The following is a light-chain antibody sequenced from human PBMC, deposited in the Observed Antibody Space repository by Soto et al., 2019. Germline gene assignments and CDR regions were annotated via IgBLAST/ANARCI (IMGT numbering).Light chain of an antibody. CDR1: SSNIGAGYD. J-gene: IGLJ1*01. Sequence: QAVVTQPPSVSGAPGQRVTISCTGISSNIGAGYDVHWYQQLPGTAPKLLIYGDNSRHSGVPDRFSGSKSGTSASLAITGLQAEDEADYYCQSYDSSLSGYVFGTGTKLTVL. CDR3: QSYDSSLSGYV. CDR2: GDN. V-gene: IGLV1-40*01.